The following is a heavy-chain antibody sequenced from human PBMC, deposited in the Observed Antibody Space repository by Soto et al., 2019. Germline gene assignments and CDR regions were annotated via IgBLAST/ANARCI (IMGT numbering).Heavy chain of an antibody. CDR2: ISLYSDGT. J-gene: IGHJ5*02. D-gene: IGHD2-2*01. CDR1: GYTFSSYG. Sequence: ASVKVSCKTSGYTFSSYGITWVRQAPGQPLEWLGWISLYSDGTNYAQKFQGRVSMTTDTSTTTAYMELRSLRSDDTAVYYCARVVPGAEAWFGPWGQGTLVTVSS. V-gene: IGHV1-18*01. CDR3: ARVVPGAEAWFGP.